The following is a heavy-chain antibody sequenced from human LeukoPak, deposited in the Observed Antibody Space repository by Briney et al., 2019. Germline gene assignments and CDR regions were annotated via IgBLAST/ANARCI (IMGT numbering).Heavy chain of an antibody. D-gene: IGHD4-17*01. CDR3: ARAALDYGDYVYYFDY. CDR2: ISAYNGNT. Sequence: ASVKVSCKASGYTFTSYGISWVRQAPGQGLEWMGWISAYNGNTNYAQKVQGRVTMTTDTSTSTAYMELRSLRSDDTAVYYCARAALDYGDYVYYFDYWGQGTLVTVSS. V-gene: IGHV1-18*01. J-gene: IGHJ4*02. CDR1: GYTFTSYG.